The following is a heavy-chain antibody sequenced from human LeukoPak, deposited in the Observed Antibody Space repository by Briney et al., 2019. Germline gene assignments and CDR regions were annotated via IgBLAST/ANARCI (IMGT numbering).Heavy chain of an antibody. J-gene: IGHJ4*02. CDR3: ARGRVYFDY. CDR1: GGSISSYY. V-gene: IGHV4-59*01. CDR2: IYYSGST. Sequence: PSETLCLTCTVSGGSISSYYWSWIRQPPGKGLEWIGYIYYSGSTNYNPSLKSRVTISVDTSKNQFSLNLSSVTAADTAVYYCARGRVYFDYWGQGTLVTVSS.